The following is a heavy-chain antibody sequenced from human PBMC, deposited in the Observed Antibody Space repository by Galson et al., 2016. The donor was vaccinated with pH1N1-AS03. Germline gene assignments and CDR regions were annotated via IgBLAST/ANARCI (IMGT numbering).Heavy chain of an antibody. CDR1: GFSFSASW. J-gene: IGHJ6*02. Sequence: ASGFSFSASWMSWVRQAPGEGLEWVSRISNDGRNVRYADFVKGRFAVSRDNAKNTVFLQMNSLRADDTAVYFCARRNPNPNFAIWYQHDYGMDVWGQGTTVTVSS. D-gene: IGHD2-2*01. CDR3: ARRNPNPNFAIWYQHDYGMDV. V-gene: IGHV3-74*01. CDR2: ISNDGRNV.